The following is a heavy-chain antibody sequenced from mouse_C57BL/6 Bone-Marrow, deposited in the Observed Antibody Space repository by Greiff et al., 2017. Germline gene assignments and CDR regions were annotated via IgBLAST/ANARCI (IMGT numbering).Heavy chain of an antibody. J-gene: IGHJ2*01. CDR2: ILPGSGST. CDR3: ARGGTAQATWDFDY. Sequence: QVKLQQSGAELMKPGASVKLSCKATGYTFTGYWIEWVKQRPGHGLEWIGEILPGSGSTNYNEKFKGKATFTADTSANTAYMQLSSLTTEDSAIYYCARGGTAQATWDFDYWGQGTTLTVSS. V-gene: IGHV1-9*01. D-gene: IGHD3-2*02. CDR1: GYTFTGYW.